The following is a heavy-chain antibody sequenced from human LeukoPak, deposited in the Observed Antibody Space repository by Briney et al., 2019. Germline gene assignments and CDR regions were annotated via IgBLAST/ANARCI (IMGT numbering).Heavy chain of an antibody. CDR2: ISYDGSNK. V-gene: IGHV3-30-3*01. J-gene: IGHJ4*02. CDR1: GFTFSSYA. D-gene: IGHD3-10*01. CDR3: ATHPGDYWFGYLQL. Sequence: PGGSLRLSCAASGFTFSSYAMHWVRQAPGKGLEWVAVISYDGSNKYYADSVKGRFTISRDNSKNTLYLQMNSLRAEDTAVYYCATHPGDYWFGYLQLWGQGTLVTVSS.